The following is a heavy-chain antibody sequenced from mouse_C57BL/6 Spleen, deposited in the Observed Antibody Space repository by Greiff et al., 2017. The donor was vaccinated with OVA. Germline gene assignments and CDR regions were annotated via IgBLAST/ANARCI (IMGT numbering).Heavy chain of an antibody. J-gene: IGHJ4*01. CDR3: ARTLVRGAMDY. CDR1: GYTFTDYY. CDR2: INPNNGGT. V-gene: IGHV1-26*01. Sequence: EVQLQQSGPELVKPGASVKISCKASGYTFTDYYMHWVKQSHGKSLEWIGDINPNNGGTSYNQKFKGKATLTVDKSSSTAYMELRSLTSEDSAVYYCARTLVRGAMDYWGQGTSVTVSS.